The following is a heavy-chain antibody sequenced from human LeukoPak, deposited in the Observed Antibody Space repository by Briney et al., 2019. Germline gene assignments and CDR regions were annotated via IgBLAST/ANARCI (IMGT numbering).Heavy chain of an antibody. CDR3: ARAISDAFDI. Sequence: GGSLRLSCAASGFTFSSSGMNWVRQAPGKGLEWVSVIYSGGSTYFADSVRGRFTISKDNSKNTLYLQMNSLRAEDTAVYYCARAISDAFDIWGQGTMVTVSS. V-gene: IGHV3-66*01. D-gene: IGHD2-21*01. CDR1: GFTFSSSG. J-gene: IGHJ3*02. CDR2: IYSGGST.